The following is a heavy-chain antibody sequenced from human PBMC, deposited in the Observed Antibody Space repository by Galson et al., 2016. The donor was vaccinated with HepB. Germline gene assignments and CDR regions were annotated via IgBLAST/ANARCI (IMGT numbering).Heavy chain of an antibody. J-gene: IGHJ4*02. D-gene: IGHD6-19*01. CDR2: VYYSGST. CDR1: GGSICSSSFY. V-gene: IGHV4-39*01. CDR3: ARRPRYSSGWVIGQAFFDY. Sequence: SETLSLTCPVSGGSICSSSFYWGWIRQPPGKGLEWIGTVYYSGSTYYNPSLESRVTVSMATSKDQFSLRLSSVTAADTAVYFCARRPRYSSGWVIGQAFFDYWGQGTLVTVSS.